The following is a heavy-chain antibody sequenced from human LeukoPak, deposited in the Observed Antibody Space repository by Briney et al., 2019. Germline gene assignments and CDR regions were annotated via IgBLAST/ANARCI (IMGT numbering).Heavy chain of an antibody. V-gene: IGHV3-33*08. CDR2: IWYDGSNK. CDR1: GFTFSSYG. Sequence: PGGSLRLSCAVSGFTFSSYGMHWVRQAPGKGLEWVAVIWYDGSNKYYADSVKGRFTISRDSSKNTLYLQMNSLRAEDTAVYYCARDDGGDFDYWGQGTLVTVSS. D-gene: IGHD2-15*01. CDR3: ARDDGGDFDY. J-gene: IGHJ4*02.